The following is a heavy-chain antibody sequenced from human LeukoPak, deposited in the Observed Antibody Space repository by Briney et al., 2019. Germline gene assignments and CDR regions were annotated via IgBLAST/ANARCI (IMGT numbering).Heavy chain of an antibody. CDR1: GFTVSSNY. CDR2: VYSGGST. Sequence: GGSLRLSCAASGFTVSSNYMSWVRQAPGKGLEWVSVVYSGGSTYYADSVKGRFTISRDNSKNTLYLQMNSLRAEDTAVYYCARGFVLGYCSSTSCPDYWGQGTLVTVSS. J-gene: IGHJ4*02. V-gene: IGHV3-66*02. CDR3: ARGFVLGYCSSTSCPDY. D-gene: IGHD2-2*01.